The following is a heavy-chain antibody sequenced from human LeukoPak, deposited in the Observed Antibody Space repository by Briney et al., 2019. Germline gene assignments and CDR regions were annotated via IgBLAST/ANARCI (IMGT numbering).Heavy chain of an antibody. V-gene: IGHV3-7*01. CDR1: GFTFSSYW. J-gene: IGHJ4*02. CDR2: IKQDGSEK. CDR3: ARAIGKSEGY. D-gene: IGHD2-15*01. Sequence: PGGSLRPSCAASGFTFSSYWMTWVRQAPWKGLEWVANIKQDGSEKYYVDSVKGRFTISRDNAKSSLYLQMDSLRAEDTAVYYCARAIGKSEGYWGQGTLVTVSS.